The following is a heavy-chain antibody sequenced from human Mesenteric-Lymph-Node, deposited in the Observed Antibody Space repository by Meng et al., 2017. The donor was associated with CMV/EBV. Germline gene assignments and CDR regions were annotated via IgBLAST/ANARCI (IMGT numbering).Heavy chain of an antibody. J-gene: IGHJ4*02. CDR3: ARDGSGSYNPIDN. D-gene: IGHD3-10*01. Sequence: GESLKISCAASGFTFSSYWMHWVRQAPGKGLVWVSHIDSDGSSTSYADSVKGRFTISRDNAKNTLYLQINILRAEDTAVYYCARDGSGSYNPIDNWGQGTLVTVSS. V-gene: IGHV3-74*01. CDR1: GFTFSSYW. CDR2: IDSDGSST.